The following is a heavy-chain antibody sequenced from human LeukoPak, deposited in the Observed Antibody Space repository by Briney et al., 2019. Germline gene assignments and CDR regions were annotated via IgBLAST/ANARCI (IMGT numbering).Heavy chain of an antibody. CDR1: GYTFTGYY. V-gene: IGHV1-2*04. CDR2: INPNSGGT. Sequence: GASVKVSCKASGYTFTGYYMHWVRQAPGQGLEWMGWINPNSGGTNYAQKFQGWVTMTRDTSISTAYMELSRLRSDDTAVYYCARDYRYSYGDYYYYGMDVWGQGTTVTVSS. D-gene: IGHD5-18*01. CDR3: ARDYRYSYGDYYYYGMDV. J-gene: IGHJ6*02.